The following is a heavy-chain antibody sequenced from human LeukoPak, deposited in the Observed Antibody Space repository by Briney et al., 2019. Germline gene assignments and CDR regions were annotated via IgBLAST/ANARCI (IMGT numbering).Heavy chain of an antibody. CDR1: GGSISSGDYY. V-gene: IGHV4-30-4*08. Sequence: ESSETLSLTCTVSGGSISSGDYYWSWIRQPPGKGLEWIGYIYYSGSTYYNPSLKSRVTISVDTSKNQFSLKLSSMTAADTAVYYCARATWIQLWFDYWGQGTLVTVSS. J-gene: IGHJ4*02. D-gene: IGHD5-18*01. CDR2: IYYSGST. CDR3: ARATWIQLWFDY.